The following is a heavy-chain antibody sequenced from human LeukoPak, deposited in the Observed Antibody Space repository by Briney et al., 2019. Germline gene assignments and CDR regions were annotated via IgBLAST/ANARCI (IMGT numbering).Heavy chain of an antibody. CDR2: VSGSGSST. Sequence: GGSLRLSCAASGFTFTNYAMSWVCHAQGKGLGWVSGVSGSGSSTYYADSVKGRFTISRDNSKNMLYLQMNSLRAEDTALYYCAKDLEAYYYADIDYWGQGTLVTVSS. CDR3: AKDLEAYYYADIDY. CDR1: GFTFTNYA. V-gene: IGHV3-23*01. D-gene: IGHD3-10*01. J-gene: IGHJ4*02.